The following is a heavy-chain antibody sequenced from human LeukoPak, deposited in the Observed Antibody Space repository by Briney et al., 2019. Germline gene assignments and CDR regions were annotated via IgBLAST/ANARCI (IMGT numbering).Heavy chain of an antibody. V-gene: IGHV4-59*01. CDR2: IYYSGST. Sequence: SETLSLTCTVSGGSISTYYWSWIRQPPGKGLEWIGYIYYSGSTNYNPSLKSRVTISVDTSKNQFSLKLSSVTAADTAFYYCARGVNDYVWGRFFDYWGQGTLVTVSS. J-gene: IGHJ4*02. CDR1: GGSISTYY. CDR3: ARGVNDYVWGRFFDY. D-gene: IGHD3-16*01.